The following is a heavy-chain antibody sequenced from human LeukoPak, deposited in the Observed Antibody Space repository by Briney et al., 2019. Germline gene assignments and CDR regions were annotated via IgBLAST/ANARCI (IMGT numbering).Heavy chain of an antibody. CDR1: GFTFSSYG. CDR3: ARVSTPRGPLRYFDWLPDY. V-gene: IGHV3-33*01. CDR2: IWYDGSNK. J-gene: IGHJ4*02. D-gene: IGHD3-9*01. Sequence: GRSLRLSCAASGFTFSSYGMHWVRQAPGKGLEWVAVIWYDGSNKYYADSVKGRFTISRGNSKNTLYLQMNSLRAEDTAVYYCARVSTPRGPLRYFDWLPDYWGQGTLVTVSS.